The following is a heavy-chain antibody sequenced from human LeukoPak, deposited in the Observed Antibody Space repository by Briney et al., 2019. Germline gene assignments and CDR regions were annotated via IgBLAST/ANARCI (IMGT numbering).Heavy chain of an antibody. D-gene: IGHD3-22*01. V-gene: IGHV3-21*04. CDR2: ISSSANYI. J-gene: IGHJ4*02. CDR1: GFTFSGYT. Sequence: GGSLRLSCAASGFTFSGYTINWVRQAPGKGLEWVSSISSSANYIYYADSVKGRFTISRDNSKNTLYLQMNSLRAEDTAVYYCAKDGYYYHSSGYYYYLDYWGQGTLATVSS. CDR3: AKDGYYYHSSGYYYYLDY.